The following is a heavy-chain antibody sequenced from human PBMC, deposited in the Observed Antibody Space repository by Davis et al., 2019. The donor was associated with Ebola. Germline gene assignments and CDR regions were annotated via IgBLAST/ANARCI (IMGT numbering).Heavy chain of an antibody. CDR3: ARTPPRMVRGVIYYFDY. CDR2: IYWDDDK. D-gene: IGHD3-10*01. CDR1: GFSLSTSGVG. Sequence: SGPTLVKPTPTLTLTCTFSGFSLSTSGVGVGWIRQPPGKALEWLALIYWDDDKRYSPSLKSRLTISKDTSKNQVVLTMTNMDPVDTATYYCARTPPRMVRGVIYYFDYWGQGTLVTVSS. V-gene: IGHV2-5*02. J-gene: IGHJ4*02.